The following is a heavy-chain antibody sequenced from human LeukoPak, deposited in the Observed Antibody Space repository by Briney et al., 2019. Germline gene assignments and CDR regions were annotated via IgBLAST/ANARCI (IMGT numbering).Heavy chain of an antibody. J-gene: IGHJ4*02. CDR1: GFTFSSYG. CDR2: LSGSGGST. D-gene: IGHD5-18*01. Sequence: GGSLRLSCAASGFTFSSYGMSWVRQAPRKGLEWVSALSGSGGSTYYADSVKGRFTISRDNSKNTLYLQMNSRRAEDTAVYYCARSGGYSYGYYPDYWGQGTLVTVSS. CDR3: ARSGGYSYGYYPDY. V-gene: IGHV3-23*01.